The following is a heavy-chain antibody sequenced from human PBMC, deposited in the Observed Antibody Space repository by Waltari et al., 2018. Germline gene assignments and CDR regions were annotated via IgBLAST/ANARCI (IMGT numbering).Heavy chain of an antibody. D-gene: IGHD2-2*01. V-gene: IGHV3-7*02. J-gene: IGHJ4*02. CDR3: ARNHGQSSNDVYFDY. CDR1: GFTLRTFW. CDR2: INEDGNEK. Sequence: QLVESGGGLVQPGGSLRLSCVASGFTLRTFWMSWVRQDPGKGLEWVANINEDGNEKYYGESVKGRFTVSRDNAKNSLYLQMNSLRDEDTAVYYCARNHGQSSNDVYFDYWGQGTLVTVSS.